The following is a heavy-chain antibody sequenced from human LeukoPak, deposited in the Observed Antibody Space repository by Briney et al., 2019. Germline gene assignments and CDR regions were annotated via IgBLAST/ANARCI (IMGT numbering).Heavy chain of an antibody. J-gene: IGHJ4*02. V-gene: IGHV3-7*03. CDR1: GFSFSSHW. D-gene: IGHD3-22*01. CDR2: IGPDEAET. Sequence: GGSLRLSCGASGFSFSSHWMTWVRQRPGNGLEWVASIGPDEAETYYVDSLKGRFTISRDNAKNSIYLQMNSLRAEDTAFYYCARVQQYDKFDYWGQGTLVTVSS. CDR3: ARVQQYDKFDY.